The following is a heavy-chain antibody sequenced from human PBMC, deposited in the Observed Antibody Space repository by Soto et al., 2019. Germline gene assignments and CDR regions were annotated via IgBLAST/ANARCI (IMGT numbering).Heavy chain of an antibody. D-gene: IGHD3-22*01. CDR1: GFSFSKYK. Sequence: GESLKISCEGSGFSFSKYKIGWVRQMPGKGLEWMGIINPGDSDTRYSPSFQGQVTISADKSISTAYLQWSTLKTEDTAVYYCTTPYAADDSSGYYYYYYGMDVWGQGTTVTVSS. CDR3: TTPYAADDSSGYYYYYYGMDV. J-gene: IGHJ6*02. V-gene: IGHV5-51*01. CDR2: INPGDSDT.